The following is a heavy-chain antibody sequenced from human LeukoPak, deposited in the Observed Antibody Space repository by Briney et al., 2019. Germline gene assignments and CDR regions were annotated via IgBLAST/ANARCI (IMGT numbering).Heavy chain of an antibody. Sequence: PGGSLRLSCAVSGFTVSTNYMSWVRQAPGKGLEWVSIIYSSNNAYYADSVKGRFTISRDNSKNTLYLQMNSLRAEDTAVYYCAKDVNSSGWYEENWFDPWGQGTLVTVSS. J-gene: IGHJ5*02. D-gene: IGHD6-19*01. CDR3: AKDVNSSGWYEENWFDP. CDR2: IYSSNNA. V-gene: IGHV3-53*01. CDR1: GFTVSTNY.